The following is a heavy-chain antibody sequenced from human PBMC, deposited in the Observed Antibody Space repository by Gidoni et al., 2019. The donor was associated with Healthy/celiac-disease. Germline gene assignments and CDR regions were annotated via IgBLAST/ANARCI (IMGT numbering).Heavy chain of an antibody. CDR3: ARIYLNHPPGMIVVAAGGSDY. Sequence: EVQLVESGGGLVQPGGSLRLSCAASGFTFSSYELHWFRQAPGKGLEWVSYISSSGSTIYYADSVKGRFTISRDNAKNSLYLQMNSLRAEDTAVYYCARIYLNHPPGMIVVAAGGSDYWGQGTLVTVSS. CDR2: ISSSGSTI. V-gene: IGHV3-48*03. D-gene: IGHD3-22*01. J-gene: IGHJ4*02. CDR1: GFTFSSYE.